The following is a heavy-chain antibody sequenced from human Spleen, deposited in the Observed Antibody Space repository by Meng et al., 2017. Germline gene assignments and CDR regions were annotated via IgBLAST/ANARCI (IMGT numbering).Heavy chain of an antibody. CDR3: ATAAHYFDY. D-gene: IGHD2-15*01. V-gene: IGHV1-24*01. Sequence: ASVKVSCKASGGTFSSYAISWVRQAPGKGLEWMGGFDPEDGETIYAQKFQGRVTMTEDTSTDTAYMELSSLRSEDTAVYYCATAAHYFDYWGQGTLVTVSS. CDR2: FDPEDGET. CDR1: GGTFSSYA. J-gene: IGHJ4*02.